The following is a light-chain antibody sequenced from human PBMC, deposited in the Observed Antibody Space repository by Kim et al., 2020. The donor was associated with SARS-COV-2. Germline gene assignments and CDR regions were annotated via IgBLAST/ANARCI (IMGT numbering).Light chain of an antibody. CDR2: GAL. CDR3: QQYNKWPRS. CDR1: QSIRRY. Sequence: VTPGERASRTRRGSQSIRRYLAWDEQKPGQTPRLVIYGALTRATGIPDRFSGSGSGTEFTLNNSSMQSEDFGVYYCQQYNKWPRSFGGGNKVE. V-gene: IGKV3-15*01. J-gene: IGKJ4*01.